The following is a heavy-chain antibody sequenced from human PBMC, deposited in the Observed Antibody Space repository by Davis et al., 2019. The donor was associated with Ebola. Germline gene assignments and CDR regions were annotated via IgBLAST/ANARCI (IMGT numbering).Heavy chain of an antibody. D-gene: IGHD3-3*01. Sequence: ASVKVSCKASGYTFTGYYMHWVRQAPGQGLEWMGWINPNSGGTNYAQKFQGRVTMTRDTSISTAYMELSRLRSDDTAVYYCARGGGFLEWLLSPLFDYWGQGTLVTVSS. CDR2: INPNSGGT. V-gene: IGHV1-2*02. CDR1: GYTFTGYY. J-gene: IGHJ4*02. CDR3: ARGGGFLEWLLSPLFDY.